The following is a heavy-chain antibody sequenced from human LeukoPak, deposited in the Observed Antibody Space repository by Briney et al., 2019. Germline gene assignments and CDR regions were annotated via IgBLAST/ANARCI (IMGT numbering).Heavy chain of an antibody. CDR3: TTVFDH. CDR1: GFTFSIYW. Sequence: PGGSLRLSCAASGFTFSIYWMHWVRQAPGKGLEWVSRINTDGSDTSYADSVKGRFTISRDNAKNTLYLQMNSLRAEDTAMYYCTTVFDHWGPGTLVTVSS. V-gene: IGHV3-74*01. CDR2: INTDGSDT. J-gene: IGHJ4*02.